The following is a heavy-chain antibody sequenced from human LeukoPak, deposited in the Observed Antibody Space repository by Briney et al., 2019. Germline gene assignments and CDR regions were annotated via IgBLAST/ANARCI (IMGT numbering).Heavy chain of an antibody. CDR2: IHYSGST. CDR1: GGSISSSSYY. CDR3: ARGRAFFD. Sequence: PSETLSLTCIVSGGSISSSSYYWGWIRQPPGKGLEWIGSIHYSGSTYYNPSLKSRITISVDTSKNQFSLKLSSVTAADTAVYYCARGRAFFDWGQGTLVTVSS. V-gene: IGHV4-39*01. J-gene: IGHJ4*02. D-gene: IGHD3-3*02.